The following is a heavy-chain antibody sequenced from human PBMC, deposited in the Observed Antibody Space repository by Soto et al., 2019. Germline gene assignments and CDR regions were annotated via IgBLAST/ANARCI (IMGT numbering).Heavy chain of an antibody. Sequence: SETLSLTCAVYGGSFSGYYWSWIRQPPGKGLEWIGEINHSGSTNYNPSLKSRVTISVDTSKNQFSLKLSSVTAADTAVYYCARHARGSFDYWGQGTLVTVSS. V-gene: IGHV4-34*01. J-gene: IGHJ4*02. CDR1: GGSFSGYY. CDR2: INHSGST. CDR3: ARHARGSFDY. D-gene: IGHD5-12*01.